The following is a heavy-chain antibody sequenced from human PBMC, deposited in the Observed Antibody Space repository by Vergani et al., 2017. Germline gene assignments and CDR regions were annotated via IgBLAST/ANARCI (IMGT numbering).Heavy chain of an antibody. D-gene: IGHD5-24*01. J-gene: IGHJ3*02. CDR3: ARDGMATTHAFDI. Sequence: QVQLVESGGGVVQPGRSLRLSCAASGFTFSSYGMHWVRQAPGKGLEWVAVISYDGSNKYYADSVKGRFTISRDNSKNTLYLQMNSLRAEDTAVYYCARDGMATTHAFDIWGQGTMVTVSS. CDR1: GFTFSSYG. CDR2: ISYDGSNK. V-gene: IGHV3-30*03.